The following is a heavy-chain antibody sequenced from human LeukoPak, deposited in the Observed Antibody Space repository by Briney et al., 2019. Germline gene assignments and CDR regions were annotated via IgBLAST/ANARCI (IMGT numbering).Heavy chain of an antibody. CDR3: ARDSVTDSSWYYYYYYMDV. J-gene: IGHJ6*03. CDR2: ISSSSSYI. D-gene: IGHD6-13*01. CDR1: GFTFSSYS. V-gene: IGHV3-21*01. Sequence: GGSLRLSCAASGFTFSSYSMNWVRQAPGKGLEWVSSISSSSSYIYYADSVKGRFTISRDNAKNSLYLQMNSLRAEDTAVYYCARDSVTDSSWYYYYYYMDVWGKGTTVTVSS.